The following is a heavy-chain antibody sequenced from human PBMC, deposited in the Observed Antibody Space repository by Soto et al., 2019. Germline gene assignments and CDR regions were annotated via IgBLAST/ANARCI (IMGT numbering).Heavy chain of an antibody. D-gene: IGHD1-26*01. CDR2: VIPMYDSV. CDR3: ASWRSYSGSYCFDY. Sequence: SVKVSCKASGGTFNTYTINWVRQAPGRGLEWMGQVIPMYDSVNYAESFQGRVTITADKSTNIAYMELSSLRSEDTALYFCASWRSYSGSYCFDYWGQGTLVTVSS. J-gene: IGHJ4*02. CDR1: GGTFNTYT. V-gene: IGHV1-69*06.